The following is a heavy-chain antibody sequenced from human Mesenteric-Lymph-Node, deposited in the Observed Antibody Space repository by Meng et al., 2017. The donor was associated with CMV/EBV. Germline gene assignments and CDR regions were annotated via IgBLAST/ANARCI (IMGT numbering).Heavy chain of an antibody. V-gene: IGHV5-51*01. CDR3: ARQDYYDSSGYYY. D-gene: IGHD3-22*01. Sequence: GGSLRLSCKGSGYSFTSYWIDWVRQMPGKGLEWMGIIYPGDSDTRYSPSFQGQVTISADKSISTAYLQWSSLKASDTAMYYCARQDYYDSSGYYYWGQGTLVTVSS. CDR2: IYPGDSDT. CDR1: GYSFTSYW. J-gene: IGHJ4*02.